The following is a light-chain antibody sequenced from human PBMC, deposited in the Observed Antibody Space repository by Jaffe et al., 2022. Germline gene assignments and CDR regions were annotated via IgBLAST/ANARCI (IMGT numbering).Light chain of an antibody. CDR2: GSS. CDR1: QGISDY. V-gene: IGKV1-17*03. CDR3: LQHNSFA. J-gene: IGKJ5*01. Sequence: DIQMTQSPSAMSASVGDRVTITCRASQGISDYVAWFQQKPGKVPKRLIYGSSSLQSGVPSRFSGSGSGTEFTLTISSLQPEDFATYYCLQHNSFAFGQGTRLEIK.